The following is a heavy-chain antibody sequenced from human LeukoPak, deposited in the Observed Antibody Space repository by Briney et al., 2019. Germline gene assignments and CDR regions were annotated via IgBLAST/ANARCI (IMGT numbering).Heavy chain of an antibody. J-gene: IGHJ4*02. CDR3: AKDLRGFLYYFDY. D-gene: IGHD3-16*01. CDR2: ISYDGSEK. CDR1: GFTFSNYG. V-gene: IGHV3-30*18. Sequence: GGSLRLSCSASGFTFSNYGMHWVRQAPGKGLEWVAVISYDGSEKYYANPVKGRFTISRDNSKNTLYLQMNRLRAEDTAVYYCAKDLRGFLYYFDYWGQGTLVTVSS.